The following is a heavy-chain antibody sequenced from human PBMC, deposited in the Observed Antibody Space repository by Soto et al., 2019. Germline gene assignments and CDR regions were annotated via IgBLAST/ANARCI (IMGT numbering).Heavy chain of an antibody. CDR2: ISGNGGST. V-gene: IGHV3-23*01. D-gene: IGHD4-17*01. CDR3: ARPDFADDYYFDF. J-gene: IGHJ2*01. Sequence: GGSLRLSCAASGFTFSSCAMGWVRQAPGKGLEWASGISGNGGSTYYADSVKGRFTISRDTSKNTLYLQMDSLGAEDTAIYYCARPDFADDYYFDFWGHGTLVTVSS. CDR1: GFTFSSCA.